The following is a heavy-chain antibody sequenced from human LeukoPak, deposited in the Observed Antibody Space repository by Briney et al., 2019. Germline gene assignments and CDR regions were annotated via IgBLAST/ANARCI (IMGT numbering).Heavy chain of an antibody. J-gene: IGHJ4*02. V-gene: IGHV1-18*01. CDR1: GYTFTSYA. D-gene: IGHD3-22*01. Sequence: GASVKVSCKASGYTFTSYAMNWVRQAPGQGLEWMGWISAYNGNTNYAQKLQGRVTMTTDTSTSTAYMELRSLRSDDTAVYYCARDKSDSSGYYYLGYWGQGTLVTVSS. CDR3: ARDKSDSSGYYYLGY. CDR2: ISAYNGNT.